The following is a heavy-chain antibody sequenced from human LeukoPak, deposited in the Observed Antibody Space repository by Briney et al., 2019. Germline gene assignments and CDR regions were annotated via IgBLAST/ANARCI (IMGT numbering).Heavy chain of an antibody. CDR2: IDNSGGFT. J-gene: IGHJ4*02. CDR1: GFTFSSYA. V-gene: IGHV3-23*01. Sequence: GGSLRLSCAASGFTFSSYAMSWVRQAPGKGLEWVSSIDNSGGFTPYAESVKGRFTISRDNSKNTLYLQMSSLRADDTALYYCARRGYDGSSPRHYFQYWGQGTLVTVSS. D-gene: IGHD3-22*01. CDR3: ARRGYDGSSPRHYFQY.